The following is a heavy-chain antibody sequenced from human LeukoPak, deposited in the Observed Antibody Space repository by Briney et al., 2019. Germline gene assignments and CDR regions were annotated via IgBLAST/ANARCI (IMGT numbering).Heavy chain of an antibody. CDR3: AKDDSRALDHFDY. D-gene: IGHD3-22*01. Sequence: GGSLRLSCAASGFTFNNFAMSWVRQAPGKGLEWVSGISASGGHTYYGGSAKGRFTISRDKSKSTLSLQMNSLRAEDTAVYYCAKDDSRALDHFDYWGQGTLVTDSS. V-gene: IGHV3-23*01. J-gene: IGHJ4*02. CDR2: ISASGGHT. CDR1: GFTFNNFA.